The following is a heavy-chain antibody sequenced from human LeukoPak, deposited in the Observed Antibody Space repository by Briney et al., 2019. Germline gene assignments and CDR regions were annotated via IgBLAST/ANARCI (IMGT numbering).Heavy chain of an antibody. D-gene: IGHD4-23*01. CDR2: INPNSGGT. J-gene: IGHJ5*02. CDR1: VYTFTVYY. V-gene: IGHV1-2*02. Sequence: ASVTVSFTSSVYTFTVYYMHWVRQAPGQGVEGMGGINPNSGGTNYAEKFQGRVTMTRDTSISTAYMELSRLRSDDTAVYYCARDGLPYGGKIPNWFDPWGQGTLVTVSS. CDR3: ARDGLPYGGKIPNWFDP.